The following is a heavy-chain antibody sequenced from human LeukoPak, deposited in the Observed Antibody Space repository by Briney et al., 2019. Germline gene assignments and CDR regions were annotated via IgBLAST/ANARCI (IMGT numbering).Heavy chain of an antibody. V-gene: IGHV4-59*01. CDR2: IYYSGDT. Sequence: PSETLSLTCTVSDGAIAGYSWSWIRQPPGKGLEWIGYIYYSGDTNYNPSLQSRVTVSVDTSKNQFSLKLTSVTAADTAVYYCVRGPYGSGISNWFDPWGQGTWSSSPQ. CDR3: VRGPYGSGISNWFDP. D-gene: IGHD3-10*01. J-gene: IGHJ5*02. CDR1: DGAIAGYS.